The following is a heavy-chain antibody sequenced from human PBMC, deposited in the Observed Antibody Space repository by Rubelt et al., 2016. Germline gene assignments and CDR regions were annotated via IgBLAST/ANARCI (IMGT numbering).Heavy chain of an antibody. D-gene: IGHD7-27*01. J-gene: IGHJ6*02. CDR3: ARDRWERSVTNGGAYYYGMDV. V-gene: IGHV1-18*01. CDR2: ISAYNGNT. Sequence: QVQLVQSGAEVKKPGASVKVSCKASGYTFTSYGISWVRQAPGQGLEWMGWISAYNGNTNYAQKLQGRVTMTTDTSTSTAYMELRSRRSGDTAVYYCARDRWERSVTNGGAYYYGMDVWGQGTTVTVSS. CDR1: GYTFTSYG.